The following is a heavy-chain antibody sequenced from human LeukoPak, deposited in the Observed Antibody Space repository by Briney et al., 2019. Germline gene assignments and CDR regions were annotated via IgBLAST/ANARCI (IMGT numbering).Heavy chain of an antibody. V-gene: IGHV4-59*01. J-gene: IGHJ4*02. CDR3: ARSGVGGTTVDY. Sequence: SETLSLTCTVSGGSIGGFYWSWIRQPPGKGLEWIGYISYSGTTNYNPSLKSRVTISVDTSETQFSLRLRSVTAADTAVYYCARSGVGGTTVDYWGQGILVTVSS. CDR2: ISYSGTT. D-gene: IGHD2/OR15-2a*01. CDR1: GGSIGGFY.